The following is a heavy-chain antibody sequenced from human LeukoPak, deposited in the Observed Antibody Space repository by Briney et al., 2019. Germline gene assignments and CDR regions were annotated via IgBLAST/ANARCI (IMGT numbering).Heavy chain of an antibody. J-gene: IGHJ3*02. CDR2: ISSSRSYI. CDR3: ARGIAVAGTRDAFDI. D-gene: IGHD6-19*01. CDR1: GFTFSSYS. V-gene: IGHV3-21*01. Sequence: GGSLRLSCAASGFTFSSYSMNWVRQAPGKGLEWVSSISSSRSYIYYADSVKGRFTISRDNAKNSLYLQMNSLRAEDTAVYYCARGIAVAGTRDAFDIWGQGTMVTVSS.